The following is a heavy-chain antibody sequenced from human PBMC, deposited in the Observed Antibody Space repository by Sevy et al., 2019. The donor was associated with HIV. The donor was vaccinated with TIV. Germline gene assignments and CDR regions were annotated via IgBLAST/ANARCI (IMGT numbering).Heavy chain of an antibody. J-gene: IGHJ6*02. CDR3: AGGSGYKWNDLRYYGMDV. CDR2: INHSGST. Sequence: SETLSLTCAVYGGSFSGYYWSWIRQPPGKGLEWIGEINHSGSTNYNPSLKSRVTISVDTSKNQFSLKLSSVTAADTAVYYCAGGSGYKWNDLRYYGMDVWGQGTTVTVSS. CDR1: GGSFSGYY. D-gene: IGHD1-1*01. V-gene: IGHV4-34*01.